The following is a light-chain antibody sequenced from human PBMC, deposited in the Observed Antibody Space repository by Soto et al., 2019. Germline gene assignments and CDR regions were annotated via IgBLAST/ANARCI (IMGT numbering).Light chain of an antibody. CDR1: SSNIGSNT. V-gene: IGLV1-44*01. CDR3: ATWDDSLNGPVV. J-gene: IGLJ2*01. Sequence: QSVLTQPTSASGTPGQRVTISCSGSSSNIGSNTVSWYQQLPGAAPKVLIHSDNQRPSGVPDRFSGSKSGTSASLAISGLQSEDEADYYCATWDDSLNGPVVFGGGTKLTVL. CDR2: SDN.